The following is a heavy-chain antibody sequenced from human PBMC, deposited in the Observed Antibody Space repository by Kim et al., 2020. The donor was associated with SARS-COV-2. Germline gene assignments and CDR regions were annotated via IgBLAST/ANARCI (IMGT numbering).Heavy chain of an antibody. D-gene: IGHD3-10*01. J-gene: IGHJ4*02. CDR3: AITYYYGSGSYYNPLFDY. CDR2: IDPSDSYT. CDR1: GYSFTSYW. Sequence: GESLKISCKGSGYSFTSYWISWVRQMPGKGLEWMGRIDPSDSYTNYSPSFQGHVTISADKSISTAYLQWSSLKASDTAMYYCAITYYYGSGSYYNPLFDYLGQGTLVTVSS. V-gene: IGHV5-10-1*01.